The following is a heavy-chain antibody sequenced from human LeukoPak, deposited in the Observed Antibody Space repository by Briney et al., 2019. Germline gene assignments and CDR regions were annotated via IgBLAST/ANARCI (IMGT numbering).Heavy chain of an antibody. CDR1: GGSVSRSNW. V-gene: IGHV4-4*02. D-gene: IGHD2-2*01. CDR3: ARTEAFCSDTSCSNWFDP. Sequence: SETLSLTCAVSGGSVSRSNWWNWVRQPPGKGLEWIGEIHHSGSTNHNPSLKSRVTMSVDKSKNQFSLKLSSVTAADTAVYYCARTEAFCSDTSCSNWFDPWGQGTLVTVSS. CDR2: IHHSGST. J-gene: IGHJ5*02.